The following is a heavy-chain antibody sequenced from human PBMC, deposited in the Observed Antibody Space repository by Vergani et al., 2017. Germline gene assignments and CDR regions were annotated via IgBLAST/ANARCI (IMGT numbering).Heavy chain of an antibody. CDR1: GFTFSNYA. CDR2: ISGSGDST. D-gene: IGHD5-24*01. Sequence: EVQLLESGGGLVQPGGSLRLSCAASGFTFSNYAMSWVRQAPGKGLEWVSTISGSGDSTYYADSVKGRFTISRDNSKNTLLLQMNSLRAEDTAVYYCAKLGGARWLQLYSFDYWGQGTLVTVSS. J-gene: IGHJ4*02. CDR3: AKLGGARWLQLYSFDY. V-gene: IGHV3-23*01.